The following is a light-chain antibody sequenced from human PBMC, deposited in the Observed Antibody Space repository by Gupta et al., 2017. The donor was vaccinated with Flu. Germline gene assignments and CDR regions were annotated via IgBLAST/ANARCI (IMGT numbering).Light chain of an antibody. Sequence: SALTQPRSVSGSPGPSVTISCTGTSSDVGGFSYVSWYQHHPAKPHIVMFYDVSVSSAAVPDRFSASKAVNTASLTISVHQEEEEADYYYSADAASDTWVFGGGTKLTVL. CDR1: SSDVGGFSY. CDR3: SADAASDTWV. V-gene: IGLV2-11*01. J-gene: IGLJ3*02. CDR2: DVS.